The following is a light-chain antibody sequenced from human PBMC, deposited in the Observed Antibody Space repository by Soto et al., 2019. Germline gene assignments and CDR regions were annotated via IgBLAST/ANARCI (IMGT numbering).Light chain of an antibody. CDR2: DAS. CDR1: QSLGSL. CDR3: QQRGNWLGYS. V-gene: IGKV3-11*01. J-gene: IGKJ2*03. Sequence: EIVLTQSPATLSLSPGERATLSCRASQSLGSLLAWYQQKPGQAPRLLIYDASERAPGIPARFSGSGSGTDFTLPISDLEPEDFSVYYCQQRGNWLGYSFGRGTKLEI.